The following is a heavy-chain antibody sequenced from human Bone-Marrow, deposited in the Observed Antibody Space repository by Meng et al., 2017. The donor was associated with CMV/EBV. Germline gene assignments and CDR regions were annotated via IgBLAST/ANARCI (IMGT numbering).Heavy chain of an antibody. CDR2: ITNGGSNK. CDR3: AKDPAAYSASSPGY. D-gene: IGHD1-26*01. CDR1: GFTCSSDG. J-gene: IGHJ4*02. Sequence: GTGFTCSSDGMHWVRKAQGKGMEWVALITNGGSNKYYADSVKGRFTISRDNSKNTLYLQMNSLGAEDTAIYYCAKDPAAYSASSPGYWGQGTLVTVSS. V-gene: IGHV3-30*18.